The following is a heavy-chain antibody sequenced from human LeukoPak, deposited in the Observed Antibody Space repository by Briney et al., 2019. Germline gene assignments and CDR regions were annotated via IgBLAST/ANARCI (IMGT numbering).Heavy chain of an antibody. J-gene: IGHJ4*02. CDR2: INHSGGT. D-gene: IGHD6-19*01. CDR1: GGSFSGYY. V-gene: IGHV4-34*01. Sequence: SETLSLTCAVYGGSFSGYYWSWIRQPPGKGLEWIGEINHSGGTNYNPSLKSRVTISVDTSKNQFSLKLSSVTAADTAVYYCASIAVAGTRGYWGQGTLVTVSS. CDR3: ASIAVAGTRGY.